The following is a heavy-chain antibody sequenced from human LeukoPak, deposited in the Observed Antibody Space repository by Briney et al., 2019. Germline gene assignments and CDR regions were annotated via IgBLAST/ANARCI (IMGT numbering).Heavy chain of an antibody. CDR2: MNPNSGNT. CDR1: GYTFTSYD. D-gene: IGHD3-22*01. J-gene: IGHJ4*02. Sequence: ASVKVSCKASGYTFTSYDINWVRQATGQGPEWMGWMNPNSGNTGYAQKFQGRVTMTRNTSISTAYMELSSLRSEDTAVYYCARGRAYYYDSSGLAPDYWGQGTLVTVSS. V-gene: IGHV1-8*01. CDR3: ARGRAYYYDSSGLAPDY.